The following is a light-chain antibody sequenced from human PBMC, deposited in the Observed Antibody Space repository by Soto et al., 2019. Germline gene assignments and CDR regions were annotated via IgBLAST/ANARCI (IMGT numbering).Light chain of an antibody. CDR3: SSYTSSSTLV. V-gene: IGLV2-14*01. J-gene: IGLJ1*01. CDR1: SSDLGGYNY. CDR2: EVS. Sequence: QSALTQPASVSGSPGQSITISCTGTSSDLGGYNYVSWYQQHPGKAPKLMIYEVSNRPSGVSNRFSGSKSGNTASLTISGIQAEDEADYYCSSYTSSSTLVFGTGTKLTVL.